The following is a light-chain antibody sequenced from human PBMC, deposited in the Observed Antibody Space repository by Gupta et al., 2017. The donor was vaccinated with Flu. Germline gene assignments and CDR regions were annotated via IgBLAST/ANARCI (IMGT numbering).Light chain of an antibody. CDR1: RDIRDL. Sequence: PPSLSASVGDRVTITCQASRDIRDLLNWYQQRAGKAPELLIYDVFNLEIGVSSRFSGSRSGTDFTLTISSLQPEDFATYYCLQDDDVPFTFGQGTSVEIK. CDR2: DVF. CDR3: LQDDDVPFT. J-gene: IGKJ2*01. V-gene: IGKV1-33*01.